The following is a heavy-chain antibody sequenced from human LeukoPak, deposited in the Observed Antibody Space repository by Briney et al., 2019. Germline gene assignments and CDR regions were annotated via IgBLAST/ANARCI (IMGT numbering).Heavy chain of an antibody. CDR2: IRYDGSNK. CDR3: AKEVSRSGSFIDY. V-gene: IGHV3-30*02. CDR1: GFSFRIFG. D-gene: IGHD1-26*01. J-gene: IGHJ4*02. Sequence: GGSLRLSCAASGFSFRIFGMHWVRQAPGKGLEWVAFIRYDGSNKYYADSVKGRFTISRDNSKNTLYLQMNSLRAEDTAVYYCAKEVSRSGSFIDYWGQGTLVTVSS.